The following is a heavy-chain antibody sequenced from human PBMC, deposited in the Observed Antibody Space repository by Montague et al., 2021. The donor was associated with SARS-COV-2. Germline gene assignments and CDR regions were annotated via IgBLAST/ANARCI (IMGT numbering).Heavy chain of an antibody. CDR3: AGTYYDFWSGFIHSYYMDF. J-gene: IGHJ6*03. CDR1: GGSISSYY. CDR2: IYYSGST. V-gene: IGHV4-59*01. D-gene: IGHD3-3*01. Sequence: SETLSLTCTVSGGSISSYYWSWIRQPPGKGLEWIGYIYYSGSTNYNPSLKSRVTISVDTSKNQFSLKLSSVTAADTAVYYCAGTYYDFWSGFIHSYYMDFWGKGTTVTVSS.